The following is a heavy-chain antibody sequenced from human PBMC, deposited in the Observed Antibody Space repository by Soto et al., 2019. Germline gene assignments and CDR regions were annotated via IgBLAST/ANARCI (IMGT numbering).Heavy chain of an antibody. CDR2: SYYSGST. CDR3: ARDRAKLLWFGEAGSDAFDI. D-gene: IGHD3-10*01. V-gene: IGHV4-59*01. CDR1: GGSISSYY. J-gene: IGHJ3*02. Sequence: QVQLQESGPGLVKPSETLSLTCTVSGGSISSYYWSWIRQPPGKGLEWIGYSYYSGSTNYHPSLKSRATISVDTSKNQFALKLSSVTAADTAVYYCARDRAKLLWFGEAGSDAFDIWGQGTMVTVSS.